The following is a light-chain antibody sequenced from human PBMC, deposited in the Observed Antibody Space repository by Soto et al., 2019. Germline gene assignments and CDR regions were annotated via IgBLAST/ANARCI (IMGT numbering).Light chain of an antibody. CDR2: PAS. V-gene: IGKV1-12*01. J-gene: IGKJ1*01. Sequence: DIQMTQSPSSISASVGDRVTITCRASQPISSWLAWYQQVPGQAPYLLIYPASTLQSGVPSRFNGSGSGTDFTLTINSLQPEDFATYYCQQGYNFPRAFGQGTRVEI. CDR3: QQGYNFPRA. CDR1: QPISSW.